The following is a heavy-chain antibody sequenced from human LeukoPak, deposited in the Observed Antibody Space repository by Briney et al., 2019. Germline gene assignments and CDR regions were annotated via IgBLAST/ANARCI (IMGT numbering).Heavy chain of an antibody. V-gene: IGHV4-59*01. CDR1: GGSISSYY. D-gene: IGHD2-2*01. CDR3: ACSSGVVPAAMGVYAFDI. Sequence: SETLSLTCTVSGGSISSYYWSWIRQPPGKGLEWIGYIYYSGSTNYNPSLKSRVTISVDTSKNQFSLKLSSVTAADTAVYYCACSSGVVPAAMGVYAFDIWGQGTMVTVSS. CDR2: IYYSGST. J-gene: IGHJ3*02.